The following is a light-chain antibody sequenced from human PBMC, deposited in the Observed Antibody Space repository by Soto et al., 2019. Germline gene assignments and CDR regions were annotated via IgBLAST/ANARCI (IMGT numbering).Light chain of an antibody. J-gene: IGLJ1*01. Sequence: QSVLTQPPSVSGAPGQRVTISCTGSSSNIGAGYDVHWYQQRPGTGPKLLIFGNINRPSGVPDPFSGSKSGTSASLAITGLQAEDEVDYYCQSYDSTLSDRYVFGTGTKVTVL. V-gene: IGLV1-40*01. CDR2: GNI. CDR3: QSYDSTLSDRYV. CDR1: SSNIGAGYD.